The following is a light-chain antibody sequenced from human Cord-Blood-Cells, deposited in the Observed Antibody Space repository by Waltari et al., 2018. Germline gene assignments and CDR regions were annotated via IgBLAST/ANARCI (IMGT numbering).Light chain of an antibody. Sequence: QSALTQPPSASGSPGQSVTISCTGPSSDVGGYNYVSWYQQNPGKAPKLMIYEVSKRPSGVPDRFSGSKSGNTASLTVSGLQAEDEADYYCSSYAGSNNYVVFG. V-gene: IGLV2-8*01. J-gene: IGLJ2*01. CDR3: SSYAGSNNYVV. CDR1: SSDVGGYNY. CDR2: EVS.